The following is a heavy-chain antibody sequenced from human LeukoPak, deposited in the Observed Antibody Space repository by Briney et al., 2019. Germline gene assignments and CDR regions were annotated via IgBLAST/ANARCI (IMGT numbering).Heavy chain of an antibody. CDR3: ARSIPYGTTWYGRSDY. V-gene: IGHV3-7*03. Sequence: GGSLRLSCAASEFTFSSYSMTWVRQAPGKGLEWVANIKPDGTTKFYVDSVKGRFTISRDNALNSLYLQMNSLRAEDTAIYYCARSIPYGTTWYGRSDYWGQGTLVTVYS. CDR1: EFTFSSYS. J-gene: IGHJ4*02. CDR2: IKPDGTTK. D-gene: IGHD6-13*01.